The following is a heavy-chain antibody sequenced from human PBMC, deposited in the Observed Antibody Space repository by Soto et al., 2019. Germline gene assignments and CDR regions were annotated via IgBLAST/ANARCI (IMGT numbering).Heavy chain of an antibody. CDR1: GGSLSGYY. CDR3: ARGRGSFYLDF. D-gene: IGHD1-26*01. Sequence: QVQLQQWGAGLLKPSETLSLTCAVYGGSLSGYYWSWIRQPPGKALEWIGEINHSGNTNYNPSLKSRVTISVETSKNQLFLNLSSVTAADTAMYYCARGRGSFYLDFWGHGTLVTVSS. CDR2: INHSGNT. J-gene: IGHJ4*01. V-gene: IGHV4-34*01.